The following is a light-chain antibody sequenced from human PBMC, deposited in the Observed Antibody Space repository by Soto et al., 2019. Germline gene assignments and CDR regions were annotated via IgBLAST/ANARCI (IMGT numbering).Light chain of an antibody. CDR2: GAS. Sequence: EIVLTQSPGTLSLSPGERATISCRASQGVSKNFLAWYQQKPDKAPRLLISGASNRATGIPSMFSGSGSVTDFSLTIDSLEPEDFAVYFCQQYGSSPPTLGGGTKVAIK. CDR1: QGVSKNF. V-gene: IGKV3-20*01. CDR3: QQYGSSPPT. J-gene: IGKJ4*01.